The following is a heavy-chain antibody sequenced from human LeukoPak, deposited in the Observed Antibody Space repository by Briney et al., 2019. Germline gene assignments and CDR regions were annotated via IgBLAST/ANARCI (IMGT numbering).Heavy chain of an antibody. Sequence: GASVKVSCKASGYTFTSYDINWVRQATGQGLEWMGWMNPNSGNTGYAQKFQGRVTMTRNTSISTAYMELSSLRSEDTAVYYCYVPAASYNWFDPWGQGTLVTVSS. V-gene: IGHV1-8*01. CDR2: MNPNSGNT. CDR1: GYTFTSYD. CDR3: YVPAASYNWFDP. D-gene: IGHD2-2*01. J-gene: IGHJ5*02.